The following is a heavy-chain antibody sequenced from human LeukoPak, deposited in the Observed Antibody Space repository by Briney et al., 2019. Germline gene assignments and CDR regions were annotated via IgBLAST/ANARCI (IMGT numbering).Heavy chain of an antibody. CDR1: GGSISSSSYY. Sequence: SETLSLTCTVSGGSISSSSYYWGWIRQPPGKGLEWIGSIYYSGSTYYNPSLKSRVTISVDTSKNQFSLKLSSVTAADTAVYYCARDGYCYDSSGYFDYWGQGTLVTVSS. CDR2: IYYSGST. V-gene: IGHV4-39*07. D-gene: IGHD3-22*01. CDR3: ARDGYCYDSSGYFDY. J-gene: IGHJ4*02.